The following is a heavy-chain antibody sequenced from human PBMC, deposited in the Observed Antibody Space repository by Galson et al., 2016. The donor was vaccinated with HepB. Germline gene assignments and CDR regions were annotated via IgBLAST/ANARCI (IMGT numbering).Heavy chain of an antibody. J-gene: IGHJ3*02. D-gene: IGHD3-22*01. CDR3: ARPGIADYYDRRALDI. CDR1: GFTFSNYA. V-gene: IGHV3-30*04. Sequence: SLRLSCAASGFTFSNYAMHWVRQAPGKGLEWVAIISYNGSRKNYSDSVKGRFTISRDNSKNTLYLQMNSLRAEDTAVYYCARPGIADYYDRRALDIWGQGTMVTVSS. CDR2: ISYNGSRK.